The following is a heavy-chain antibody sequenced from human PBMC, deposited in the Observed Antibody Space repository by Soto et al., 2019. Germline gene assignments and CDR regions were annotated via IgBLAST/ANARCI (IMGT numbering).Heavy chain of an antibody. D-gene: IGHD3-10*01. V-gene: IGHV5-10-1*01. CDR1: GYSFASHW. J-gene: IGHJ6*02. CDR2: IDPSDSYT. Sequence: PGESLKISCKGSGYSFASHWVSWVRQMPWKGLGWMGRIDPSDSYTNYSPSFQGHVTISADKSISTAYLQWSSLKASDTAMYYCARLSLLWFGELLYGMDVWGQGTTVTVSS. CDR3: ARLSLLWFGELLYGMDV.